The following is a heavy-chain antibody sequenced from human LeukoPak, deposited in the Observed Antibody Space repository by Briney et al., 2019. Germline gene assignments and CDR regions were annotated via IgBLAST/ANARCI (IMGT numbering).Heavy chain of an antibody. D-gene: IGHD4-17*01. CDR1: GFIFKKYA. Sequence: VGSLEPSCAASGFIFKKYAMTWVRQAPGKGLDWVSSVNARGDSTHYTDPEKGRFTVSRDNSENTLYLQMHNLRAEDTAVYYCGNGENGVYDYCGQRRVVADSS. CDR2: VNARGDST. J-gene: IGHJ4*02. V-gene: IGHV3-23*01. CDR3: GNGENGVYDY.